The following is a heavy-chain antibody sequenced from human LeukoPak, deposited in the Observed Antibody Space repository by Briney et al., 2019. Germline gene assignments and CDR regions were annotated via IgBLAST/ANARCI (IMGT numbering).Heavy chain of an antibody. Sequence: PGGSLRLSCAASGFTFSSYAMSWVRQAPGKGLEWVSAISGSGGSTYYADSVKGRFTISRDNSKNTLYLQMNSLRAEDTAVYYCAKDVTGYSSSWYLDPMWNVWGKGTTVTVSS. D-gene: IGHD6-13*01. CDR3: AKDVTGYSSSWYLDPMWNV. V-gene: IGHV3-23*01. CDR1: GFTFSSYA. J-gene: IGHJ6*04. CDR2: ISGSGGST.